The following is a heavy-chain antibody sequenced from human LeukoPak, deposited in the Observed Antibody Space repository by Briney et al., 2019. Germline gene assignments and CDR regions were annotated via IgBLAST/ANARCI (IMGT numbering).Heavy chain of an antibody. CDR3: AKAPTRIAVAAHFDY. Sequence: GGSLRLSCAASGFTFSTYAMSWVRQAPGKGLEWVSVISGSGGSTYYADSVKGRFTISRDNSKNTLYLQMNSLRAEDTAVYYCAKAPTRIAVAAHFDYWGQGTLVTVSS. D-gene: IGHD6-19*01. CDR2: ISGSGGST. CDR1: GFTFSTYA. V-gene: IGHV3-23*01. J-gene: IGHJ4*02.